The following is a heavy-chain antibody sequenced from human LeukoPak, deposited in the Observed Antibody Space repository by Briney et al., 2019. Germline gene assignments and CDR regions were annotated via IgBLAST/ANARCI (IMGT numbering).Heavy chain of an antibody. J-gene: IGHJ5*02. CDR2: INPNSGGT. CDR1: GYTFTGYY. CDR3: ARLGAKVLLWFGGRNKNWFDP. Sequence: GASVKVSCKASGYTFTGYYMHWVRQAPGQGLEWMGWINPNSGGTNYAQKFQGRVTMTRDTSISTAYMELSRLRSDDTAVYYCARLGAKVLLWFGGRNKNWFDPWGQGTLVTVSS. D-gene: IGHD3-10*01. V-gene: IGHV1-2*02.